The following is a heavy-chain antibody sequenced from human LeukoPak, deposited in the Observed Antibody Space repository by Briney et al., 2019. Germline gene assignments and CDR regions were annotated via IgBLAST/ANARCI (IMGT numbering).Heavy chain of an antibody. Sequence: PGGSLRLSCAASGFTFRSYAMSWVRQAPGKGLEWVSAISGSGGATYYADSVKGRFTISRDNSKNTLYLQMNSLRAEDTAVYYCAKVPVFSLTISEVVTDDAFDIWGQGTIVTVSS. CDR2: ISGSGGAT. CDR1: GFTFRSYA. D-gene: IGHD3-3*01. V-gene: IGHV3-23*01. CDR3: AKVPVFSLTISEVVTDDAFDI. J-gene: IGHJ3*02.